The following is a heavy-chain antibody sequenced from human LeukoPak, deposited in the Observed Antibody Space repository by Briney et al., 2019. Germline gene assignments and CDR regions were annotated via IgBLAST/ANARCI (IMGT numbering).Heavy chain of an antibody. CDR3: LTDRDGGFDY. V-gene: IGHV3-15*01. CDR2: IKSKTDGGTT. J-gene: IGHJ4*02. Sequence: GGSLRLSCAASGFTFNNAWMSWVRQAPGKGLEWVGRIKSKTDGGTTYYAAPVKGRFTISRDDSQNTLYLEMNSLKTEDTAVYYCLTDRDGGFDYWGQGTLVTVSS. CDR1: GFTFNNAW. D-gene: IGHD4-23*01.